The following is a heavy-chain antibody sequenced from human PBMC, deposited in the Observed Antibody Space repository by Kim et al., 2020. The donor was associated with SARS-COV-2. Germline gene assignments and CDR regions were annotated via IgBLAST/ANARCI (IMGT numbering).Heavy chain of an antibody. CDR3: ARESGIAAAGGAFDI. D-gene: IGHD6-13*01. J-gene: IGHJ3*02. V-gene: IGHV3-13*01. Sequence: GSVKGRFTISRENAKNSLYLQMNSLRAGDTAVYYCARESGIAAAGGAFDIWGQGTMVTVSS.